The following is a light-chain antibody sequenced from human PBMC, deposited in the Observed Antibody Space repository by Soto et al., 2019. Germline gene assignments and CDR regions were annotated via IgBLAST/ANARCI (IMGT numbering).Light chain of an antibody. CDR1: SAYSNYA. CDR2: LNSDGSH. CDR3: QTWGSGIVV. J-gene: IGLJ2*01. V-gene: IGLV4-69*01. Sequence: QLVLTQSPSASASLGASVKLTCTLSSAYSNYAIAWHQQQSEKGPRYLMKLNSDGSHSKGDGIPDRFSGSSSGAERYLTISSLQSEDEADYYCQTWGSGIVVFGGGTKLTDL.